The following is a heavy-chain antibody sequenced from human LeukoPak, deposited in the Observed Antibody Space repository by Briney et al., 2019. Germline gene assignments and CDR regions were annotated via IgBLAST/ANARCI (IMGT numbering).Heavy chain of an antibody. V-gene: IGHV1-69*04. J-gene: IGHJ4*02. D-gene: IGHD3-22*01. CDR3: ARDQELYYYDSSGYIDY. Sequence: WASVKVSRKASGGTFSSYASSWVRQAPGQGLEWMGRIIPILGIANYAQNFQGRVTITADKSTSTAYMELSSLRSEDTAVYYCARDQELYYYDSSGYIDYWGQGTLVTVSS. CDR2: IIPILGIA. CDR1: GGTFSSYA.